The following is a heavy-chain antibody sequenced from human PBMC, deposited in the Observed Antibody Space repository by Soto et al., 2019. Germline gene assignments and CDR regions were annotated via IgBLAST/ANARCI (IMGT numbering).Heavy chain of an antibody. CDR3: AKPRGPTTYYFDY. D-gene: IGHD1-1*01. CDR1: GFTFSNYA. Sequence: GGSLRLSCPASGFTFSNYAMNWVRQAPGKGLEWVSTISGSGVSTYYADSVKGRFTISRDNSKNTLFLQMKSLRAEDTAVYYCAKPRGPTTYYFDYWGQGTLVTVSS. V-gene: IGHV3-23*01. J-gene: IGHJ4*02. CDR2: ISGSGVST.